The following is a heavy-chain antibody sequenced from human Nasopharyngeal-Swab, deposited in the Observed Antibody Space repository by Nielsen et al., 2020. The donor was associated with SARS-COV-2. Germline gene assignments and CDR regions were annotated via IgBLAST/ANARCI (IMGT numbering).Heavy chain of an antibody. CDR1: GGSISSYY. Sequence: SETLSLTCTVSGGSISSYYWGWIRQPPGKGLEWIGSIYYSGSTYYNPSLKSRVTISVDTSKNQFSLKLSSVTAADSAVYYCASSIRYSGYDLGFDYWGQGTLVTVSS. V-gene: IGHV4-39*07. D-gene: IGHD5-12*01. J-gene: IGHJ4*02. CDR3: ASSIRYSGYDLGFDY. CDR2: IYYSGST.